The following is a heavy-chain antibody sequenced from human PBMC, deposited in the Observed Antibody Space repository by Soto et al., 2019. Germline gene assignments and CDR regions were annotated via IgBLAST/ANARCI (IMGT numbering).Heavy chain of an antibody. CDR1: GGSFSGYY. D-gene: IGHD6-19*01. CDR3: ARSAGIAVAGTVDAFDI. J-gene: IGHJ3*02. Sequence: SETLSLTCAVYGGSFSGYYWSWIRQPPGKGLEWIGEINHSGSTNYNPSLKSRVTISVDTSKNQFSLKLSSVTAADTAVYYCARSAGIAVAGTVDAFDIWGQGTMVTVSS. CDR2: INHSGST. V-gene: IGHV4-34*01.